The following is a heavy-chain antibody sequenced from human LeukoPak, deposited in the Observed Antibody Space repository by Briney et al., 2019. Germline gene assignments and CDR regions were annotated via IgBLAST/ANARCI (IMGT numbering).Heavy chain of an antibody. CDR1: GFTFSGYW. CDR2: ISPDGTTT. CDR3: TRVLAGRSGLMDV. Sequence: PGGSLRLSCAASGFTFSGYWMHWVRQAPGKGLVWVSRISPDGTTTNYADSAEGRFTISRDNAQNTLYLQMNGLRDEDAAVYYCTRVLAGRSGLMDVWGRGTAITVSS. J-gene: IGHJ6*02. V-gene: IGHV3-74*01. D-gene: IGHD2-8*02.